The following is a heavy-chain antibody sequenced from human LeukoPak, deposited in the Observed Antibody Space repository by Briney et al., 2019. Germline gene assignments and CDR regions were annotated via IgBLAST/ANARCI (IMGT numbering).Heavy chain of an antibody. CDR1: GGTFSSYA. CDR3: ARVNREYSSSSVYFDY. CDR2: IIPIFGTA. J-gene: IGHJ4*02. D-gene: IGHD6-6*01. V-gene: IGHV1-69*05. Sequence: SVKVSCKASGGTFSSYAISWVRQAPGQGLEWMGGIIPIFGTANYAQKFQGRVTITTDESTSTAYMELSSLRSEDTAVYYCARVNREYSSSSVYFDYWGQGTLVTVSS.